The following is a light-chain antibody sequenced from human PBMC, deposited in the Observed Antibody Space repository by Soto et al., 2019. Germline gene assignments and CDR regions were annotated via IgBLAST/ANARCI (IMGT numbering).Light chain of an antibody. CDR2: AAS. CDR3: QQSYSSPQT. Sequence: DIQMTQSPSSLSASVGDRVSITCRAGQSINRFLNWYQQKPGKHPKLLIYAASSLLSGVPSRFSGSGSGTDFTLTISSLQPEDFATYYCQQSYSSPQTFGQGTRVEIK. CDR1: QSINRF. V-gene: IGKV1-39*01. J-gene: IGKJ1*01.